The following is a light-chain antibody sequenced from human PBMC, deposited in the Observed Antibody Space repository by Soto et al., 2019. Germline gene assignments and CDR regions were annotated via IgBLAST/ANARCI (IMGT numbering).Light chain of an antibody. Sequence: EVMLTQSPGTLSLSPGERATLSCRASQSVSSNSLAWYQQKPGQAPRLLIYAASSRVTGIPDRFSGSGSGTDFTLTISRLEPEDFAVYYCQQYGSSPPVTFGGGTKVEIK. CDR3: QQYGSSPPVT. V-gene: IGKV3-20*01. J-gene: IGKJ4*01. CDR1: QSVSSNS. CDR2: AAS.